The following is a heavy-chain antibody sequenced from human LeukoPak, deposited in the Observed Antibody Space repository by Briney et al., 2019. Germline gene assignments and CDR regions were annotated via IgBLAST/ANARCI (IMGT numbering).Heavy chain of an antibody. CDR1: GFTFSSYA. D-gene: IGHD2-2*01. V-gene: IGHV3-30-3*01. CDR3: ARDSVMFCSSPSCYGGSFDC. J-gene: IGHJ4*02. Sequence: PGRSLRLSCAASGFTFSSYAMHWVRQAPGKGLEWVAVISYVGSNKYYADSVKGRFTISRDNSKNTLYLQMNSLRAEDTAVYYCARDSVMFCSSPSCYGGSFDCWGQGTLVTVSS. CDR2: ISYVGSNK.